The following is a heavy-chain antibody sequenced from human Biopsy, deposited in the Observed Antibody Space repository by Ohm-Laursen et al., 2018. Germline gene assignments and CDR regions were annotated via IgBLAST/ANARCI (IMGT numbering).Heavy chain of an antibody. Sequence: GTLSLTCTVSGGSVSSGSYYWSWIRQPPGKGLEWIGYISNRGSTNYNPSLRGRVTISVDTSKNQFSLKLSSLTAADTAVFFCARLYRLDDYWNDGPPDAFDVWGQGTVVTVSS. CDR1: GGSVSSGSYY. V-gene: IGHV4-61*01. CDR2: ISNRGST. D-gene: IGHD3-3*01. CDR3: ARLYRLDDYWNDGPPDAFDV. J-gene: IGHJ3*01.